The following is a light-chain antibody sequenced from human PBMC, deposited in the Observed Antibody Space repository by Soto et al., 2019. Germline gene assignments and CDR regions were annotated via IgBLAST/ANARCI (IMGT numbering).Light chain of an antibody. CDR2: LGS. Sequence: DIGMTQSPLSLPVTPGEPSSISCRSSQSLLHSNGYNYLDWYLQKPGQSPQLLIYLGSNRASGVPSRFSGSGSGTDFTLTISSLPPEDFETYYCQQSYSNPITFGQGTRLEIK. CDR1: QSLLHSNGYNY. V-gene: IGKV2-28*01. CDR3: QQSYSNPIT. J-gene: IGKJ5*01.